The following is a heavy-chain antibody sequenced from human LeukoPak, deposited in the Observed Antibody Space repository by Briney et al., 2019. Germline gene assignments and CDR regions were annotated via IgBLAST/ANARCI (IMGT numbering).Heavy chain of an antibody. CDR1: GGSISSGGYY. Sequence: SETLSLTCTVSGGSISSGGYYWSWIRQPPGKGLEWIGSIFYRGGTYHNPSLRSRVTISMDTSKNQFSLTLSSVTAADTAVYYCARPNSVVVTAIAGDDAFDIWGQGTMVSVSS. CDR2: IFYRGGT. V-gene: IGHV4-39*01. D-gene: IGHD2-21*02. J-gene: IGHJ3*02. CDR3: ARPNSVVVTAIAGDDAFDI.